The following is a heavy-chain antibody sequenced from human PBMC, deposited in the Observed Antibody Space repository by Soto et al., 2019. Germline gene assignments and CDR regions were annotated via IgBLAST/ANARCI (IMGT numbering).Heavy chain of an antibody. D-gene: IGHD2-15*01. J-gene: IGHJ5*02. CDR1: GYSFTSYW. CDR3: ARQGLGYCRGGSGYAGTEYNWFDL. CDR2: IYPGDSDT. V-gene: IGHV5-51*01. Sequence: EAMNLSCKGSGYSFTSYWIGWVRQMPGKGLEWMGIIYPGDSDTRYSPSFQGQVTISADKSISTAYLQWSSLKASDTAMYYCARQGLGYCRGGSGYAGTEYNWFDLWGQGSLVTV.